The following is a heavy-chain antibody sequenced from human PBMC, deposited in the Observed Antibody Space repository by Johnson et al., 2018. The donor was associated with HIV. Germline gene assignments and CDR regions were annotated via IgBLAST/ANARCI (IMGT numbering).Heavy chain of an antibody. CDR1: GFTFDDYG. D-gene: IGHD6-13*01. V-gene: IGHV3-20*04. CDR2: IDWNGGST. CDR3: TRARYSSSWYNGDAFDI. Sequence: VQLVESGGGVVQPGRSLRLSCEVSGFTFDDYGMSWVRQPPGKGLEWVSGIDWNGGSTSYADSVRGRFTISRDNAKNSLYLQMNSLRAEDTALYYCTRARYSSSWYNGDAFDIWGQGTMVTVSS. J-gene: IGHJ3*02.